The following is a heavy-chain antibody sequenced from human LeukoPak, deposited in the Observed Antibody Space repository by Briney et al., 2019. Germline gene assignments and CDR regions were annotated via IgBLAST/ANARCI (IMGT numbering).Heavy chain of an antibody. CDR2: ISSSGEVI. Sequence: PGGSLRLSCAASGFTFSSCAMIWVRRAPGKGLEWISYISSSGEVIYYTDSVEGRFTVSRDNPEDSLSLQMNSLSAEDTAVYYCTTFFGSEGPKRPKRGQGTLLTVSS. V-gene: IGHV3-48*03. J-gene: IGHJ4*02. CDR1: GFTFSSCA. CDR3: TTFFGSEGPKRPK. D-gene: IGHD3-10*01.